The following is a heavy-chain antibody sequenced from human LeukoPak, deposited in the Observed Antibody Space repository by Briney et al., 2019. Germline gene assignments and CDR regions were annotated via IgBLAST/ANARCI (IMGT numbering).Heavy chain of an antibody. V-gene: IGHV3-53*01. Sequence: GGSLRLSCAASGFTVSSNYMSWVRQAPGKGLEWVSVIYSDGSTYYMDSVKGRFTISRDNSKNKLYLQMNSLRAEDTAVYFCARARYYGSGTYFFDYWGQGTLVTVSS. CDR1: GFTVSSNY. CDR2: IYSDGST. CDR3: ARARYYGSGTYFFDY. J-gene: IGHJ4*02. D-gene: IGHD3-10*01.